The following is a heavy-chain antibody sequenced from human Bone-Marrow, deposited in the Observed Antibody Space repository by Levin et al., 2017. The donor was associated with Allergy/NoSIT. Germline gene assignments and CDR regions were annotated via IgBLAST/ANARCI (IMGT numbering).Heavy chain of an antibody. CDR2: ISYDGSNK. D-gene: IGHD6-6*01. J-gene: IGHJ4*02. Sequence: LSLTCAASGFTFSSYGMHWVRQAPGKGLEWVAVISYDGSNKYYADSVKGRFTISRDNSKNTLYLQMNSLRAEDTAVYYCAKIAARRQHKYYFDYWGQGTLVTVSS. CDR3: AKIAARRQHKYYFDY. V-gene: IGHV3-30*18. CDR1: GFTFSSYG.